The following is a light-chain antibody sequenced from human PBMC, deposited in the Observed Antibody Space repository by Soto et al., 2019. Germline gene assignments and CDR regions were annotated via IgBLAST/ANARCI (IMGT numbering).Light chain of an antibody. CDR3: QQSYSTPFP. V-gene: IGKV1-39*01. Sequence: DIQMTQSPSSLSASVGDRVTITCRASQSISSYLNWYQQKPGKAPKLLIYAASSLQSGVPSRFSGSGSGTDFTLTISSLQPEDFATYYCQQSYSTPFPFGQATRLDIK. CDR2: AAS. CDR1: QSISSY. J-gene: IGKJ5*01.